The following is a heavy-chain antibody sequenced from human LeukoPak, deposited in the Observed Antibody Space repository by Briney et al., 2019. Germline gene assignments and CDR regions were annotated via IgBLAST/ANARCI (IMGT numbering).Heavy chain of an antibody. V-gene: IGHV4-59*01. Sequence: SETLSHTCTVSGGSIGSDYWSWIRQPPEKGLEWIGYVSYRGTTNYNPSVESRVTISVDTSKNHFSLKLTSVTAADTAVYYCARGYPYGSNWSIFDLWGQGALVTVSS. CDR2: VSYRGTT. J-gene: IGHJ4*02. D-gene: IGHD6-13*01. CDR1: GGSIGSDY. CDR3: ARGYPYGSNWSIFDL.